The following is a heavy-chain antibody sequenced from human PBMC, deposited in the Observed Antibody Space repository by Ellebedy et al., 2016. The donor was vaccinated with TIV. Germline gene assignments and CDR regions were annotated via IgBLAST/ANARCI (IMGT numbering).Heavy chain of an antibody. V-gene: IGHV3-15*01. J-gene: IGHJ4*02. CDR1: GFTFSNAW. Sequence: GESLKISCAASGFTFSNAWMSWVRQAPGKGLEWVGRIKSKSSVGTTDYAAPGKGRFTISRDDSKNTLYLQMNSLKTEDTGVYYCGYGSGNYYRARWGQGTPVTVSS. CDR3: GYGSGNYYRAR. CDR2: IKSKSSVGTT. D-gene: IGHD3-10*01.